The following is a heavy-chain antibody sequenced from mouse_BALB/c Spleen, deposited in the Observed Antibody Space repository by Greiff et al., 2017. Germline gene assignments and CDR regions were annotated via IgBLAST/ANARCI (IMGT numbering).Heavy chain of an antibody. CDR2: ISSGGGST. CDR3: ARRRGYFDV. J-gene: IGHJ1*01. Sequence: EVQGVESGGGLVKPGGSLKLSCAASGFAFSSYDMSWVRQTPEKRLEWVAYISSGGGSTYYPDTVKGRFTISRDNAKNTLYLQMSSLKSEDTAMYYCARRRGYFDVWGAGTTVTVSS. V-gene: IGHV5-12-1*01. CDR1: GFAFSSYD.